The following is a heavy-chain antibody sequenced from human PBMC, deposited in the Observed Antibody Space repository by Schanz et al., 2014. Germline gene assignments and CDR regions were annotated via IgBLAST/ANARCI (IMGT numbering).Heavy chain of an antibody. CDR2: IYIGGNT. CDR1: GFSLDIFA. Sequence: EVHLLESGGGLVEPGGSLRLSCATSGFSLDIFAVSWVRQAPGKGLEWVSFIYIGGNTYYADSVKGRFTISRDNSKNTVYIQMNSLRAEDTAVYYCARGGPAYYFDDWGQGTLXTVSS. CDR3: ARGGPAYYFDD. V-gene: IGHV3-66*01. J-gene: IGHJ4*02.